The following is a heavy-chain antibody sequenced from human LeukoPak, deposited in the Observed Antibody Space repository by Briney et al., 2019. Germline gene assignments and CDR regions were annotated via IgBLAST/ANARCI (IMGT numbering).Heavy chain of an antibody. CDR2: IYSGGST. CDR3: ARDLTTLWFDP. V-gene: IGHV3-66*01. J-gene: IGHJ5*02. Sequence: GGSLRLSCAASGFTFSDHYMGWVRQAPGKGLEWVSVIYSGGSTYYADSVKGRFTISRDNSKNTLYLQMNSLRAEDTAVYYCARDLTTLWFDPWGQGTLVTVSS. D-gene: IGHD4-17*01. CDR1: GFTFSDHY.